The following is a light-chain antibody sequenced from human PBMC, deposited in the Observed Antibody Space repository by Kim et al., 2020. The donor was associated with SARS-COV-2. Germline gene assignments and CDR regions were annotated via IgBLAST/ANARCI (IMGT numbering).Light chain of an antibody. CDR1: RLADKD. Sequence: SYELTQPPSVSVSPGQTASITCSGNRLADKDVCWYQQMPGQSPVLVIYQDTKRPSVIPERFSGSNSGNTATLTISGTQAMDDADYYCQVWDSTTAIFGGG. CDR3: QVWDSTTAI. V-gene: IGLV3-1*01. J-gene: IGLJ2*01. CDR2: QDT.